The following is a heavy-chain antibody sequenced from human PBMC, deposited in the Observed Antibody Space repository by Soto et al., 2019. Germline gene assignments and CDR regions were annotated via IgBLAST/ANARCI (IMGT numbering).Heavy chain of an antibody. J-gene: IGHJ4*02. CDR1: GFTFSSYG. CDR2: ISYDGSNK. D-gene: IGHD5-18*01. CDR3: AKDRVRRGYSYGPFDY. Sequence: GGSLRLSCAASGFTFSSYGMHWVRQAPGKGLEWVAVISYDGSNKYYADSVKGRFTISRDNSKNTLYLQMNSLRAEDTAVYYCAKDRVRRGYSYGPFDYWGQGTLVTVSS. V-gene: IGHV3-30*18.